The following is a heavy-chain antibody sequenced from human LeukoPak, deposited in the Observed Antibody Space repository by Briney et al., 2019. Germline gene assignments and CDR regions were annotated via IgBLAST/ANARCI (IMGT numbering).Heavy chain of an antibody. CDR3: ARLGAQFIDY. J-gene: IGHJ4*02. V-gene: IGHV5-51*01. D-gene: IGHD3-16*01. CDR1: GSRFTYGS. CDR2: IYPGDSDI. Sequence: GGALEISLTGSGSRFTYGSIGWGRPMPGKGVGWVGVIYPGDSDITYSPSFQGRVTISADTSVNTAYLQWNSLEASDTALYYCARLGAQFIDYWGQGTLVTVSS.